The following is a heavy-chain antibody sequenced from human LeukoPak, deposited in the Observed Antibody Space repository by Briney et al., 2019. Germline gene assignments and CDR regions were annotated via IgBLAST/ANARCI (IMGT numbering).Heavy chain of an antibody. CDR2: IHYRGTS. D-gene: IGHD2-15*01. Sequence: SETLSLTCTASGGSISGYYWSWIRQPPGQGLECIGFIHYRGTSKYNPSLISRVTMSADTSKNQVSLKLSSVTAADTAVYYCARHYCSGGNCYYFDHWGQGTLVTVSS. V-gene: IGHV4-59*08. CDR3: ARHYCSGGNCYYFDH. CDR1: GGSISGYY. J-gene: IGHJ4*02.